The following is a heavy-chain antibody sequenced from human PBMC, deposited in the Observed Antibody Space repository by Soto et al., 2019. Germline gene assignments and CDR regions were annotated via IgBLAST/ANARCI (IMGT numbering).Heavy chain of an antibody. CDR1: GFTFSSYW. Sequence: GGSLRLSCAASGFTFSSYWMHWVRQAPGKGLVWVSRINSDGSSTNYADSVKGRFTISRDNAKNTLYLQMNSLRAEDTAVYYCARLPYCSGGSCYVLAHDIWGQGTMVTVSS. D-gene: IGHD2-15*01. CDR3: ARLPYCSGGSCYVLAHDI. V-gene: IGHV3-74*01. CDR2: INSDGSST. J-gene: IGHJ3*02.